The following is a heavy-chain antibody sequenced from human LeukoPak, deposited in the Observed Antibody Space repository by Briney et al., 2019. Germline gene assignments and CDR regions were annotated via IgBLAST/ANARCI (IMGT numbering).Heavy chain of an antibody. Sequence: GGSLRLSCAASGFTFSSYAMSWVRQAPGKGLEWVANIKQDGSEKYYVDSVKGRFTISRDNAKNSLYLQMNSLRAEDTAVYYCARDDYYMDVWGKGTTVTVSS. CDR2: IKQDGSEK. CDR3: ARDDYYMDV. CDR1: GFTFSSYA. J-gene: IGHJ6*03. V-gene: IGHV3-7*01.